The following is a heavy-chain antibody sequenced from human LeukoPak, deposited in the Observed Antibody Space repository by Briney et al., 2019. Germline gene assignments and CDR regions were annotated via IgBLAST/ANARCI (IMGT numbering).Heavy chain of an antibody. CDR1: GFTFSSYS. CDR2: ISSSSSYI. CDR3: ARGYSYGYPLYYFDY. Sequence: GGSLRLSCAASGFTFSSYSMNWVRQAPGKGLEWVSSISSSSSYIYYAGSVKGRFTISRDNAKNSLYLQMNSLRAEDTAVYYCARGYSYGYPLYYFDYWGQGTLVTVPS. J-gene: IGHJ4*02. D-gene: IGHD5-18*01. V-gene: IGHV3-21*01.